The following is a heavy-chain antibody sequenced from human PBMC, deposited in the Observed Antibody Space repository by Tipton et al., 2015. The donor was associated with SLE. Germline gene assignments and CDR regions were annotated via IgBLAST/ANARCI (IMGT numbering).Heavy chain of an antibody. CDR2: IYNGGRT. V-gene: IGHV4-59*12. J-gene: IGHJ4*02. CDR1: GGSISNNY. D-gene: IGHD2-15*01. CDR3: AREACSGGNCWLDY. Sequence: TLSLTCTVSGGSISNNYWSWIRQPPGKGLEWIGFIYNGGRTRFSPSLKSRVTMSADTSKNQFSLKLSSVTAADTAVYYCAREACSGGNCWLDYWCQGTLVTVSS.